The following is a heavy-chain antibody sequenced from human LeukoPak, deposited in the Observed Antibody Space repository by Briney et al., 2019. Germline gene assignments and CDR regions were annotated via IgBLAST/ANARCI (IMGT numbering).Heavy chain of an antibody. J-gene: IGHJ6*02. CDR3: ARDRGSSSWYYYYYGMDV. CDR1: GFTFSSYA. Sequence: PGGSLRLSCAASGFTFSSYAMSWVRQAPGKGLEWVSAISGSGGSTYYADSVKGRFTISRDNSKNTLYLQMNSLRAEDTAVYYCARDRGSSSWYYYYYGMDVWGQGTTVTVSS. CDR2: ISGSGGST. V-gene: IGHV3-23*01. D-gene: IGHD6-13*01.